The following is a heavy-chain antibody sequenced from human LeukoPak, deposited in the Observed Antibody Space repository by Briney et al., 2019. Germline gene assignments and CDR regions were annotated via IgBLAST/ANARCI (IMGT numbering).Heavy chain of an antibody. CDR3: ARQLGSGWYGHWYFDL. CDR1: GYSFTSYW. V-gene: IGHV5-51*01. D-gene: IGHD6-19*01. CDR2: IYPGDSDT. J-gene: IGHJ2*01. Sequence: GESLKISCKGSGYSFTSYWIGWVRQMPGKGLEWMGIIYPGDSDTRYSTSFQGQVTISADKSISTAYLQWSSLKASDTAMYYCARQLGSGWYGHWYFDLWGRGTLVTVSS.